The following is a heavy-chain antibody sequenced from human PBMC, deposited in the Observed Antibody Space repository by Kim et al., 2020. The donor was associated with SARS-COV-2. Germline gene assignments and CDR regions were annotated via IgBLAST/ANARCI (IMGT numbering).Heavy chain of an antibody. CDR3: ARPYYYGLDV. CDR1: GYTFTSYY. Sequence: ASVKVSCKASGYTFTSYYMHWVRLAPGQGLEWVGIVNPSSGTTRYAQKFQGRVTMTRDTSTSTVYMELSSLRSEDTAGYYCARPYYYGLDVWGQGTTVTV. J-gene: IGHJ6*02. CDR2: VNPSSGTT. V-gene: IGHV1-46*01.